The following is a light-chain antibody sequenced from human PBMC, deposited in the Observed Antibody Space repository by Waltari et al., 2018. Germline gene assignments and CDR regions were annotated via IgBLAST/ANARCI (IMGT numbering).Light chain of an antibody. CDR2: LAS. J-gene: IGKJ5*01. CDR1: QNLLDNNGYNY. Sequence: DIVMSQSPLSLPVTPGEPASIPCRSSQNLLDNNGYNYLDWYVQKPGQSPQILIYLASNRASGVPDRFSGSGSGTDFTLKISRVEAEDVGIYYCMAALQTAAFGQGTRLEIK. V-gene: IGKV2-28*01. CDR3: MAALQTAA.